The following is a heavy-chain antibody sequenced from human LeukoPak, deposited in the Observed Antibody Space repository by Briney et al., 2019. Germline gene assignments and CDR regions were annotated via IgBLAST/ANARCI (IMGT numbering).Heavy chain of an antibody. D-gene: IGHD3-10*01. V-gene: IGHV1-3*01. CDR1: GYNFTNYA. J-gene: IGHJ5*02. CDR3: AVISSVVRALTGES. CDR2: INAGNGNT. Sequence: GSVKVSCKASGYNFTNYAIHWVRQAPGQRLEWIGWINAGNGNTKYSQKVQGRVTITRDTSASTAYMELSSLRSEDTAVYYCAVISSVVRALTGESWGQGTQVTVSS.